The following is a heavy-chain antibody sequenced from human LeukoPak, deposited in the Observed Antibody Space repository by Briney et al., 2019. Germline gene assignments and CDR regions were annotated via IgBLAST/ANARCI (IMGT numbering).Heavy chain of an antibody. Sequence: GASLKISCKGSGYRFTNYWIGWVRQMPGKGLEWMGIIYPGDSDTRYSPSFQGQVTISADKSIGTAYLQWSSLKASDTAMYYCARHTRDPTPLFDYWGQGTLVTVSS. CDR2: IYPGDSDT. V-gene: IGHV5-51*01. J-gene: IGHJ4*02. D-gene: IGHD2-15*01. CDR3: ARHTRDPTPLFDY. CDR1: GYRFTNYW.